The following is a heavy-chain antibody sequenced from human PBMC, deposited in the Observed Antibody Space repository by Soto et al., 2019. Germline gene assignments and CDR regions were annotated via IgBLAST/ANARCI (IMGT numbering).Heavy chain of an antibody. CDR3: AREKSDLELFNWLDP. J-gene: IGHJ5*02. V-gene: IGHV5-10-1*01. Sequence: GESLKISCEASGYSFTTYWISWVRQMPLKGLEWMGAIDPRDSYTKYSPSFQGHVTISVDKSISTAYLQWNSLKASDTAIYYCAREKSDLELFNWLDPWGQGTLVTVSS. D-gene: IGHD1-7*01. CDR2: IDPRDSYT. CDR1: GYSFTTYW.